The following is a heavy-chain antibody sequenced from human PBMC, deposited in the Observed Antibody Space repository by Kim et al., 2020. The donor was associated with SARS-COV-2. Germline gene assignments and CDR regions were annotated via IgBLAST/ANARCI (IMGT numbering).Heavy chain of an antibody. J-gene: IGHJ4*02. CDR3: AKPRDGYNYAFDY. Sequence: AAAVGGRFTVSRDNSKNTLYLQMNSRRAEDTAVYYCAKPRDGYNYAFDYWGQGNLVTVSS. D-gene: IGHD5-12*01. V-gene: IGHV3-23*03.